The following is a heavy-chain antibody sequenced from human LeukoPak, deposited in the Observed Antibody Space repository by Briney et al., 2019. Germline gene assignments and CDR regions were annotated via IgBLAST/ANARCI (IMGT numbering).Heavy chain of an antibody. J-gene: IGHJ6*02. CDR3: RRHVSNGWDYYYGLDV. V-gene: IGHV4-39*01. Sequence: PSETLSLTCTVSGGSISSDGVYWGWVRQPPGKGLEWIGSIFHSGGTYYNPSLKSRVIIPVDTSKNQFSLKLNSVTAADTAVYYCRRHVSNGWDYYYGLDVWGQGTTVTVSS. CDR2: IFHSGGT. CDR1: GGSISSDGVY. D-gene: IGHD6-19*01.